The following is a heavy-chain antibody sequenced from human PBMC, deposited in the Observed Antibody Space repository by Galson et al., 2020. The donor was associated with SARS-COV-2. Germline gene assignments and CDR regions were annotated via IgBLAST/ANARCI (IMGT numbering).Heavy chain of an antibody. J-gene: IGHJ4*02. CDR3: ARGRDFWSGYYEGRGSFDY. CDR1: GFTFSSYW. V-gene: IGHV3-7*01. D-gene: IGHD3-3*01. Sequence: GGSLRLSCAASGFTFSSYWMSWVRQAPGKGLEWVANIKQDGSEKYYVDSVKGRFTISRDNAKNSLYLQMNSLRAEDTAVYYCARGRDFWSGYYEGRGSFDYWGQGTLVTVSS. CDR2: IKQDGSEK.